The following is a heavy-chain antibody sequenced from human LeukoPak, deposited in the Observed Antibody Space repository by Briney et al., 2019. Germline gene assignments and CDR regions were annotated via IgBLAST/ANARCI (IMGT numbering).Heavy chain of an antibody. V-gene: IGHV4-59*11. Sequence: PSETLSLTCTVSGGSISSHYWGWIRQPPGKGLEWIGYIYHSGSTYYDPSLKSRVTISVDRSKNQFSLKLSSVTAADTAVYYCARWDYYDSSGYSFDYWGQGTLVTVSS. CDR2: IYHSGST. D-gene: IGHD3-22*01. CDR1: GGSISSHY. CDR3: ARWDYYDSSGYSFDY. J-gene: IGHJ4*02.